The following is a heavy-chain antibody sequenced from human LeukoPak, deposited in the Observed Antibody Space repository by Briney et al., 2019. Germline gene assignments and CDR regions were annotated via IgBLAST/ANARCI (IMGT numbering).Heavy chain of an antibody. CDR2: ISGSGGST. D-gene: IGHD3-22*01. Sequence: PGGSLRLSCAASGFTFSSYAMSWVRQAPGKGLEWVSAISGSGGSTYYADSVKGRFTISRDNSKNTLYLQMNSLRAEDTAVYYCAKYHYYDSSGDYYYWGQGTLVTVSS. J-gene: IGHJ4*02. CDR1: GFTFSSYA. V-gene: IGHV3-23*01. CDR3: AKYHYYDSSGDYYY.